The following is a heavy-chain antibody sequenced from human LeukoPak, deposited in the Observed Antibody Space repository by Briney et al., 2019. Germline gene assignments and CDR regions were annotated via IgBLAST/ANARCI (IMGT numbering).Heavy chain of an antibody. CDR1: GFTFNIYS. J-gene: IGHJ3*02. V-gene: IGHV3-21*03. Sequence: GGSLRLSRAASGFTFNIYSMNWVREAPGKGLEGVSSISSGSSYIFYADSVKGPFTISRDNAKNSLYLQMNSLRAEDTAVYYCARHVGVDDAFDIWGQGTMVTISS. CDR2: ISSGSSYI. D-gene: IGHD1-26*01. CDR3: ARHVGVDDAFDI.